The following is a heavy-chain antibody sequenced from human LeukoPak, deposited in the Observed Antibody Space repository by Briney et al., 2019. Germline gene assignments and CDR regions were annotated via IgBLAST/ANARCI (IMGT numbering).Heavy chain of an antibody. CDR3: VKSGGYGLIDY. CDR1: GDSLTGYY. CDR2: IYYTGST. V-gene: IGHV4-59*04. J-gene: IGHJ4*02. D-gene: IGHD1-26*01. Sequence: SETLSLTCTVSGDSLTGYYWGWIRQPPGKGLEWIGNIYYTGSTYYNASLQSRVTISIDTSKNQFSLRLNSVTAADTAMYYCVKSGGYGLIDYWGQGTLVTVSS.